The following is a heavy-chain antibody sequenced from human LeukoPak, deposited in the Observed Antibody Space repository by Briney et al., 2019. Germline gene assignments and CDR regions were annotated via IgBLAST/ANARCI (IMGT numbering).Heavy chain of an antibody. V-gene: IGHV3-30*02. CDR1: GFRFSNYG. CDR3: AKVPCSTTTCYSYYMDV. CDR2: VRYDGSNK. D-gene: IGHD2/OR15-2a*01. Sequence: PEGSLRLSCAASGFRFSNYGMHWVRQAPGKGLEWVAFVRYDGSNKYYGDSVKDRFSISRDNSKNTLYLQMNSLRAEDTAVYYCAKVPCSTTTCYSYYMDVWAKGTTVTVSS. J-gene: IGHJ6*03.